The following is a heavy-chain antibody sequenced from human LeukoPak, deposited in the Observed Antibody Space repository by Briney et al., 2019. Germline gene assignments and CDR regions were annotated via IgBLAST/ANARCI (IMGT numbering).Heavy chain of an antibody. CDR3: ARVGGELATITAFDI. CDR1: GGSISSYY. J-gene: IGHJ3*02. CDR2: MYYSGST. Sequence: SETLSLTCTVSGGSISSYYWSWIRQPPGKGLEWIGYMYYSGSTNYSPSLKSRLTISVDTSKNQFPLRLSSVTAADTAVYYCARVGGELATITAFDIWGQGTMVTVSS. V-gene: IGHV4-59*01. D-gene: IGHD5-24*01.